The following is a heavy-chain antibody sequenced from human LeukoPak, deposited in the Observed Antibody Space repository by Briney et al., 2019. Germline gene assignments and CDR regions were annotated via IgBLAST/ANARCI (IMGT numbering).Heavy chain of an antibody. CDR3: ARVVPSTSSFDY. CDR1: GYSISSGYY. J-gene: IGHJ4*02. Sequence: PSETLSLTCTVSGYSISSGYYWGWIRQPPGKGLEWIGSIYHSGSTYYNPSLKSRVTISVDTSKNQFSLKLSSVTAADTAVYYCARVVPSTSSFDYWGQGTLVTVSS. V-gene: IGHV4-38-2*02. CDR2: IYHSGST. D-gene: IGHD2-2*01.